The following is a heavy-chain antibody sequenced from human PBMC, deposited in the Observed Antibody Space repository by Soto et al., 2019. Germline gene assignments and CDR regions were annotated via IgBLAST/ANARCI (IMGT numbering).Heavy chain of an antibody. CDR3: ARVTLKAGNWFDP. V-gene: IGHV1-2*02. Sequence: ASVKVSCKASGYTFTDYFIHWVRQAPGQGFEWMGWINPNSRGTNYAPKFQGRVTMTRDTSDSTAYMELRGLRSDDTAVYYCARVTLKAGNWFDPWGQGTLVTVSS. J-gene: IGHJ5*02. CDR2: INPNSRGT. CDR1: GYTFTDYF.